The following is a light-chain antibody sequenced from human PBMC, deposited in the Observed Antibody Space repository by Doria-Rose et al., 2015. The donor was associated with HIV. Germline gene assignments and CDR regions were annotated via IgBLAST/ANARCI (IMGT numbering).Light chain of an antibody. J-gene: IGKJ1*01. CDR3: HQYGTSWT. V-gene: IGKV3-20*01. CDR1: QSFSSTY. CDR2: DGS. Sequence: TQSPGTLYLSPGERANLSCRASQSFSSTYLAWYQQKPGQAPSLLSYDGSTRATGIPDRFSASGSGTDFTLTINRLEPEDFALYYCHQYGTSWTFGQGTKVEI.